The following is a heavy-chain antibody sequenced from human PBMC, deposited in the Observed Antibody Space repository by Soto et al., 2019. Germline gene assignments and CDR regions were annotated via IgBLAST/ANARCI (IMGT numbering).Heavy chain of an antibody. CDR1: GGSISSGGYY. Sequence: PSETLSLTCTGSGGSISSGGYYWRWIRQHPGEGLEWIGYIYYNGSPYYNPSLRSRVTISIDPSKNQFSLKLSSVTAADTAVYYCARVSVYSSGYPYGMDVWGRGTTVTVSS. CDR3: ARVSVYSSGYPYGMDV. J-gene: IGHJ6*02. V-gene: IGHV4-31*03. CDR2: IYYNGSP. D-gene: IGHD6-19*01.